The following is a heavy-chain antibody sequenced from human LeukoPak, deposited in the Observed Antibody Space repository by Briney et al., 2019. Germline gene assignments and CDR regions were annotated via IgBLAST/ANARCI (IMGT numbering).Heavy chain of an antibody. CDR1: GGSISSYY. D-gene: IGHD3-10*01. Sequence: SETLSLTCTVSGGSISSYYWSWIRQPPGKGLEWIGYIYYSGSTNYNPSLKSRVTISVDTSKNQFSLKLSSVTAADTAVYYCARRNYYGHYYFDYWGQGTLVTVSS. CDR2: IYYSGST. V-gene: IGHV4-59*01. J-gene: IGHJ4*02. CDR3: ARRNYYGHYYFDY.